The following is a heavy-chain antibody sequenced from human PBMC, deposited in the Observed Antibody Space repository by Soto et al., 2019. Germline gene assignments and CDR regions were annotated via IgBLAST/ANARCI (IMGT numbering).Heavy chain of an antibody. Sequence: PSQTLSHTCAISGDSLSSNSAAWNWIRQSPSRGLEWLGRTYYRSTRWYNDYAVSVKSRITVNPDTSKNQFSLHLNSVTPEDTAVFYFAESSSHHRYHHAVSAKGSTVP. CDR1: GDSLSSNSAA. D-gene: IGHD1-20*01. CDR3: AESSSHHRYHHAV. CDR2: TYYRSTRWYN. J-gene: IGHJ6*03. V-gene: IGHV6-1*01.